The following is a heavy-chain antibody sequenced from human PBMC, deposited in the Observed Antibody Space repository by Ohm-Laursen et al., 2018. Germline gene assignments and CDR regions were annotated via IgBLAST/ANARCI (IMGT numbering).Heavy chain of an antibody. CDR1: GGTFSSYA. V-gene: IGHV1-69*13. J-gene: IGHJ4*02. D-gene: IGHD1-1*01. CDR2: IIPIFGTA. Sequence: SVKVSCKASGGTFSSYAISWVRQAPGQGLEWMGGIIPIFGTANYAQKFQGRVTITADESTSTAYMELSSLRSEDTAVYYCARDSRRRHYFDYWGQGTLVTVSS. CDR3: ARDSRRRHYFDY.